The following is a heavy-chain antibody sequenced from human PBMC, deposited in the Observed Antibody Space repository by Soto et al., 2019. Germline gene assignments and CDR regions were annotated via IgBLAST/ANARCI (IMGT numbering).Heavy chain of an antibody. D-gene: IGHD2-15*01. J-gene: IGHJ5*02. Sequence: SETLSLTCAVSGGSISSDNWWSWVRQPPGKGLEWIGEIYHSGSTNYNPSLQSRVTISMDKSKNQFSLKLRSVTAADTAVYYCARAHCSGGSCYSVQHWFDPWGQGTLVTVSS. CDR3: ARAHCSGGSCYSVQHWFDP. CDR1: GGSISSDNW. CDR2: IYHSGST. V-gene: IGHV4-4*02.